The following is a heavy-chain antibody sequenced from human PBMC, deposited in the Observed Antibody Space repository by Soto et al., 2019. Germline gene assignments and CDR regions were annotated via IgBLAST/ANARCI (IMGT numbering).Heavy chain of an antibody. CDR2: IKHDGSQT. CDR1: GFSSANHW. D-gene: IGHD2-8*01. V-gene: IGHV3-7*03. CDR3: SRATHLLSCTPYSCPGIDV. Sequence: HPGGSLRLSCVASGFSSANHWMSWVRQAPGKGLEWLANIKHDGSQTFYMDSVRGRFTIFRDNFKNSLYLQMHSLRVEDTAVYFCSRATHLLSCTPYSCPGIDVWGQGTTVTVSS. J-gene: IGHJ6*02.